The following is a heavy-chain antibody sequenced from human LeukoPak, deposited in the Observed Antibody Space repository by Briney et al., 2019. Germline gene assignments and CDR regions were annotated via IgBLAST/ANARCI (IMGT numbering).Heavy chain of an antibody. V-gene: IGHV4-59*01. J-gene: IGHJ4*02. CDR1: GGSISSYY. D-gene: IGHD3-16*01. CDR2: ISYSGNT. CDR3: ARENLGRYYFDY. Sequence: SETLSLTCTVSGGSISSYYWSWIRQPPGKGLEWIGYISYSGNTYYNPSLKSRVTISVDTSKNQFSLKLSSVTAADTAVYYCARENLGRYYFDYWGQGTLVTVSS.